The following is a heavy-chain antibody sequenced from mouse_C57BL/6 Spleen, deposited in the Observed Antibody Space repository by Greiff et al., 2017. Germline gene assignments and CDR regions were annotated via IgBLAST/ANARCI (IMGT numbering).Heavy chain of an antibody. CDR2: IYPGSGST. J-gene: IGHJ1*03. CDR3: ARFYCGSSWYFDV. CDR1: GYTFTSYW. D-gene: IGHD1-1*01. V-gene: IGHV1-55*01. Sequence: QVQLQQPGAELVKPGASVKMSCKASGYTFTSYWITWVKQRPGQGLEWIGDIYPGSGSTNYNEKFKSKATLTVDKSSSTAYMQLSSLTSEDSAVYYCARFYCGSSWYFDVWGTGTTVTVSS.